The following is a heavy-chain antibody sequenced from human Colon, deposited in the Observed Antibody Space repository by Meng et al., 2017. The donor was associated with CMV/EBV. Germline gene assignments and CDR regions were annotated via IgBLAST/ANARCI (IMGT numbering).Heavy chain of an antibody. J-gene: IGHJ3*02. CDR2: ISGLGNII. CDR1: GFSFSDYY. CDR3: ARLEWIIFGFHI. V-gene: IGHV3-11*01. D-gene: IGHD3-3*01. Sequence: GESLKISCAASGFSFSDYYMTWVRQAPGRGLEWVSSISGLGNIIYYADSVKGRSTISRDNAKSSLFLQINSLRAQDTAVYYCARLEWIIFGFHIWGRGTLVTVSS.